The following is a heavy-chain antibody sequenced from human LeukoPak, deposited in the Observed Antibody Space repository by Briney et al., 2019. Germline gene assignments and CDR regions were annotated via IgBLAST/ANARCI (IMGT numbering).Heavy chain of an antibody. V-gene: IGHV1-18*01. CDR1: GYTFINYR. CDR3: ARTVGATGAFDI. D-gene: IGHD1-26*01. CDR2: ISAYTGST. J-gene: IGHJ3*02. Sequence: ASVKVSCTASGYTFINYRLTWVRHPPPPGFQRMGWISAYTGSTNYALKFQGRVTMPTDPSTSTAYMEVRSLTSNDTGVYYCARTVGATGAFDIWGQGTMVIVSS.